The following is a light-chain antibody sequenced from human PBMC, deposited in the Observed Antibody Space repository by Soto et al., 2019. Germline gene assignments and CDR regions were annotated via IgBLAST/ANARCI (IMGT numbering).Light chain of an antibody. J-gene: IGKJ4*01. V-gene: IGKV3-11*01. CDR1: QSVRTY. CDR2: DAS. Sequence: EIVLTQSPATISLSAGALSTLSCRASQSVRTYLAWYQQKPGQAPRLRIDDASNRATGIPARCSGRGSGTDCTLTSSSLEPEDFAVYYCHQRSNWPLTVGGGTKVEIK. CDR3: HQRSNWPLT.